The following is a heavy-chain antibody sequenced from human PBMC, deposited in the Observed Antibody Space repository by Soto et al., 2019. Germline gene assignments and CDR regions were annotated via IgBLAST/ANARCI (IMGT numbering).Heavy chain of an antibody. CDR3: TTWVGATSDF. CDR1: GSNYSNAW. Sequence: GGSQRLSWAASGSNYSNAWMSWVRQAPGKGLEWVGRIKSKTDGGTTDYAAPVKGRFTISRDDSKNTLYLQMNSLKTEDTAVYYCTTWVGATSDFWGQGSLVTVSS. J-gene: IGHJ4*02. CDR2: IKSKTDGGTT. D-gene: IGHD1-26*01. V-gene: IGHV3-15*01.